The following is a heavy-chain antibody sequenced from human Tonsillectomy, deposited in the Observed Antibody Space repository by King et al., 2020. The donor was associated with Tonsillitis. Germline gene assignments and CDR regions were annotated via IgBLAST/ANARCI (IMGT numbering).Heavy chain of an antibody. J-gene: IGHJ4*02. V-gene: IGHV3-66*01. CDR3: ARDEWLQLPN. CDR2: IYSGGST. CDR1: GFSVSSNY. D-gene: IGHD5-24*01. Sequence: VQLVESGGGLVQPGGSLRLSCAASGFSVSSNYMSWVRQAPGKGLEWVSVIYSGGSTYYEDSVKGRFTISRDNSKNTLYLQMNSLRAEDTAVYYCARDEWLQLPNWGQGTLVTVSS.